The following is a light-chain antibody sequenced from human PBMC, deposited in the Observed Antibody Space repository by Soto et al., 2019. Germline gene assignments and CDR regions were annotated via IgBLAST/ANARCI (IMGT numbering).Light chain of an antibody. J-gene: IGLJ3*02. CDR1: SSDVGGYRY. CDR2: EVS. CDR3: AAWDDSLSGWV. Sequence: QSALTQPASVSGSPGQSITISCTGTSSDVGGYRYVSWYQQHPGRAPKLMIYEVSNRPSGVSNRFSGSKSGNTASLTISGLQAEDEADYYCAAWDDSLSGWVFGGGTKVTVL. V-gene: IGLV2-14*01.